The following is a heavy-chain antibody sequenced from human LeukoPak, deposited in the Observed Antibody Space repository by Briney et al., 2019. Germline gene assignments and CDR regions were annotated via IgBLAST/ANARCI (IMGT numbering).Heavy chain of an antibody. CDR2: IIPIFGTA. Sequence: SVKVSCKASGGTFSSYAISWVRQAPGQGLEWMGRIIPIFGTANYAEKFQGRVTITTDESTSTAYMELSSLRSEDTAVYYCAREARFGELLYHDYWGQGTLVTVSS. J-gene: IGHJ4*02. CDR3: AREARFGELLYHDY. CDR1: GGTFSSYA. V-gene: IGHV1-69*05. D-gene: IGHD3-10*01.